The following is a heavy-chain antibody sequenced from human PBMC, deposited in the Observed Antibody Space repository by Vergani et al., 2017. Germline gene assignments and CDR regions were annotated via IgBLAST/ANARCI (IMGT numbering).Heavy chain of an antibody. V-gene: IGHV3-30*02. Sequence: QVQLVESGGGVVQPGGSLRLSCAASGFTFSSYGMHWVRQAPGKGLEWVAFIRYDGSNKYYADSVKGRFTISRDNSKNTLNLQMNSLRAEDTAVYYCAKDLDDILTGPFDYWGQGTLVTVYS. D-gene: IGHD3-9*01. CDR3: AKDLDDILTGPFDY. J-gene: IGHJ4*02. CDR2: IRYDGSNK. CDR1: GFTFSSYG.